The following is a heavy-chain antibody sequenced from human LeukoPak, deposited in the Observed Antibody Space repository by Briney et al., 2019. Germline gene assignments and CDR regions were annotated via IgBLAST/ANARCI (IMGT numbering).Heavy chain of an antibody. J-gene: IGHJ5*02. CDR1: GGSISSSSYY. CDR2: IYYSGST. CDR3: ASFSGSYGWFDP. V-gene: IGHV4-39*07. Sequence: SETLSLTCTVSGGSISSSSYYWGWIRQPPGKGLEWIGSIYYSGSTYYNPSLKSRVTISVDTSKNQFSLKLSSVTAADTAVYYCASFSGSYGWFDPWGQGTLVTVSS. D-gene: IGHD1-26*01.